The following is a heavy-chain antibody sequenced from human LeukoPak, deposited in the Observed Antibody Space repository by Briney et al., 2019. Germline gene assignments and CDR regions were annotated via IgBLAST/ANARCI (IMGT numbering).Heavy chain of an antibody. J-gene: IGHJ3*02. CDR2: IYYSGST. CDR3: AREFTYDSSGYYHDAFDI. CDR1: GYSISSSYY. D-gene: IGHD3-22*01. Sequence: SETLSLTCTVSGYSISSSYYWSWIRQPPGEGLEWIGYIYYSGSTNYNPSLKSRVTISVDTSKNQFSLKLSSVTAVDTAVYYCAREFTYDSSGYYHDAFDIWGQGTMVTVSS. V-gene: IGHV4-61*01.